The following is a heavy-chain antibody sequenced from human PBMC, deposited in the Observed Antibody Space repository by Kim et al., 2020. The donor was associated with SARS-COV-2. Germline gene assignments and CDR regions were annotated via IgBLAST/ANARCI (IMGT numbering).Heavy chain of an antibody. V-gene: IGHV1-46*01. CDR1: GYTFTSYT. CDR3: ASAPCSGGSCYEGY. CDR2: IIPSVGST. D-gene: IGHD2-15*01. Sequence: ASVKVSCKASGYTFTSYTMHWVRQAPGQGLEWMGIIIPSVGSTSYAQKFQGRVTMTRDTSTSTVYMELSSLRSEDTAVYYCASAPCSGGSCYEGYWGQGTLVTVSS. J-gene: IGHJ4*02.